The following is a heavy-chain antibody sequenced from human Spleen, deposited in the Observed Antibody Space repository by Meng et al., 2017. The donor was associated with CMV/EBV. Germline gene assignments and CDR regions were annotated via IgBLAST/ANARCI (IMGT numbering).Heavy chain of an antibody. J-gene: IGHJ4*02. CDR1: GYTFTDYY. Sequence: KACGYTFTDYYIHWVRQAPGQGLEWMGCIAPSTGATNYAQKFQVRVTMTRDTSITTSYMELSSLTSDDTAVYFCARVRSRYNWNDDAFWGQGTLVTVSS. V-gene: IGHV1-2*02. D-gene: IGHD1-20*01. CDR3: ARVRSRYNWNDDAF. CDR2: IAPSTGAT.